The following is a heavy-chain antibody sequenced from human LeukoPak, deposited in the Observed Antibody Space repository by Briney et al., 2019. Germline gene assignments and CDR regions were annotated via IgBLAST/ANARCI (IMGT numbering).Heavy chain of an antibody. V-gene: IGHV1-18*01. CDR3: ARDSGRGWLQSRVFDY. Sequence: GASVKVSCKASGYTFTSYGISWVRQAPGQGLEWMGWISAYNGNTNYAQKLQGRVTMTTDTSTSTAYMELRSLRSDDTAVYYCARDSGRGWLQSRVFDYWGQGTLVTVSS. CDR1: GYTFTSYG. CDR2: ISAYNGNT. D-gene: IGHD5-24*01. J-gene: IGHJ4*02.